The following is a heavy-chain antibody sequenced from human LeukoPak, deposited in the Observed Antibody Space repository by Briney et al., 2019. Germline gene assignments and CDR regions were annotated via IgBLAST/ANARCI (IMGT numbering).Heavy chain of an antibody. CDR1: GFTFSSYS. CDR2: ISDSGSIT. J-gene: IGHJ4*02. D-gene: IGHD6-19*01. Sequence: GGSLRLSCAASGFTFSSYSMGWVRQAPGKGLEWVSVISDSGSITYYADSVKGRFTISRDNSKNTLFLQMNSLRAEDTAVYYCAKDARRTSGWYFFDYWGQGTLVTVSS. CDR3: AKDARRTSGWYFFDY. V-gene: IGHV3-23*01.